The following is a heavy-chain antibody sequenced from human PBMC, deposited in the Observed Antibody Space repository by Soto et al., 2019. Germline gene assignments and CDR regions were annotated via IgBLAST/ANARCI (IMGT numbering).Heavy chain of an antibody. J-gene: IGHJ6*02. CDR2: IYHSGST. CDR3: ARDAVVPAAMRARYYYYGMDV. D-gene: IGHD2-2*01. CDR1: GGSISSGGYS. Sequence: SETLSLTCAVSGGSISSGGYSWSWIRQPPGKGLEWIGYIYHSGSTYYNPSLKSRVTMSVDTSKNQFSLKLSSVTAADTAVYYCARDAVVPAAMRARYYYYGMDVWGQGTTVTVSS. V-gene: IGHV4-30-2*01.